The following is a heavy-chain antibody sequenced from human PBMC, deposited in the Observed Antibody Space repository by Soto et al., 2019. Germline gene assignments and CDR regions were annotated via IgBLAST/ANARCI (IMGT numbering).Heavy chain of an antibody. V-gene: IGHV3-23*01. D-gene: IGHD2-8*02. Sequence: EVQMLESGGGLVQPGGSLRLSCAVSGFSLIDNGVTWVRQAPGKGLEWVSSITGGGESTYSADSVKGRFTISRDISKNTLYLQMNSLRAEDTAVYYCASRPGPSPHYFDDWGQGTLVTVSS. CDR3: ASRPGPSPHYFDD. CDR2: ITGGGEST. CDR1: GFSLIDNG. J-gene: IGHJ4*02.